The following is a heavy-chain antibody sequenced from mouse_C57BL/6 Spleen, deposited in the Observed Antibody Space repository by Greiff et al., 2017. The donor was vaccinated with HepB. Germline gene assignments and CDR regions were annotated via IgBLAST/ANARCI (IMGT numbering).Heavy chain of an antibody. V-gene: IGHV1-52*01. CDR3: ATSTMITYYAMDY. D-gene: IGHD2-4*01. CDR1: GYTFTSYW. CDR2: IDPSDSET. Sequence: QVQLQQPGAELVRPGSSVKLSCKASGYTFTSYWMHWVKQRPIQGLEWIGNIDPSDSETHYNQKFKDKATLTVDKSSSTAYMKLSSLTSEDSAVYYCATSTMITYYAMDYWGQGTSVTVSS. J-gene: IGHJ4*01.